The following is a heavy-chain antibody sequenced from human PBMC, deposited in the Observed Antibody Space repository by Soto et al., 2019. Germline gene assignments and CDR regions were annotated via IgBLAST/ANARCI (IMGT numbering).Heavy chain of an antibody. Sequence: ASVKVSCKASGYTFTRYLMHWVRQAPGQGLEWMGRIDPSDGTTNYAQNFQGRVTMTRDTSTSTVYMELSSLRSEDTAVYYCATSYGSGYRAFDYWGQGALVTVSS. D-gene: IGHD3-10*01. CDR2: IDPSDGTT. CDR1: GYTFTRYL. CDR3: ATSYGSGYRAFDY. J-gene: IGHJ4*02. V-gene: IGHV1-46*01.